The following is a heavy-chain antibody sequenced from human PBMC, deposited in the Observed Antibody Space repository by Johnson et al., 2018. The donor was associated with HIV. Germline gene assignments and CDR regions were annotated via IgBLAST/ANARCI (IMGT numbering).Heavy chain of an antibody. Sequence: QLQLVESGGGVVQPGRSLRLSCAASGFTFSMSAMHWVRQAPGKGLEWVTFIHYDGSNKYYADSVKGRFTISRDNSKNTLHLQMNSLRVEDTAVYYCARVHVYCSGGRCYHLEHPFIWGQGTKVTVSS. D-gene: IGHD2-15*01. V-gene: IGHV3-33*08. CDR1: GFTFSMSA. CDR3: ARVHVYCSGGRCYHLEHPFI. CDR2: IHYDGSNK. J-gene: IGHJ3*02.